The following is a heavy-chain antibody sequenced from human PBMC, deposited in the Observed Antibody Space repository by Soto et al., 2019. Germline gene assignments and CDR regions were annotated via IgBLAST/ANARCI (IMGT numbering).Heavy chain of an antibody. CDR3: AHSVYDSSGYYYFDY. CDR1: GFSVTTSGVG. Sequence: QITLKESGPTLVKPTQPLTLTCTFSGFSVTTSGVGVGWIRQPPGKALEWLAFIFWNDDKRYRQSLESRLTSAKDSSKNQVVLTVTNVDPVDTASYYCAHSVYDSSGYYYFDYWGQGILVTVSS. D-gene: IGHD3-22*01. J-gene: IGHJ4*02. V-gene: IGHV2-5*01. CDR2: IFWNDDK.